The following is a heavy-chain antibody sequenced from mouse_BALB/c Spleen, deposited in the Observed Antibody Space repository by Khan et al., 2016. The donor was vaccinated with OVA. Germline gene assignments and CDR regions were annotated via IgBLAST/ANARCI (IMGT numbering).Heavy chain of an antibody. CDR2: ISSGADYT. V-gene: IGHV5-6*01. D-gene: IGHD4-1*01. CDR3: ASHLTGAFAY. J-gene: IGHJ3*01. CDR1: GFTFSSYS. Sequence: EVELVESGGDLVKPGGSLKLSCAASGFTFSSYSMSWVRQTPDKRLEWVATISSGADYTYYPDSVKGRFTIPRDNAKNTLYLQMSSLKSEDTAMYYCASHLTGAFAYWGQGTLVTVSA.